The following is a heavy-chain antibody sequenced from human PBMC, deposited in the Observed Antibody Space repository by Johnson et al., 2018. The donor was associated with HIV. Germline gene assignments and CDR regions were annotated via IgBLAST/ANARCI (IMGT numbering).Heavy chain of an antibody. Sequence: QVQLVESGGGVVQPGRSLRLSCAASGFNFSNYGMYWVRQAPGKGLEWVAVISYDGSNKYYANSVKGRFTISRDNSKNTLYLQMGSLRAEDMAVYYCARGNITMIVGTSYAFDIWGQGTMVTVSS. J-gene: IGHJ3*02. D-gene: IGHD3-22*01. CDR3: ARGNITMIVGTSYAFDI. CDR1: GFNFSNYG. CDR2: ISYDGSNK. V-gene: IGHV3-30*03.